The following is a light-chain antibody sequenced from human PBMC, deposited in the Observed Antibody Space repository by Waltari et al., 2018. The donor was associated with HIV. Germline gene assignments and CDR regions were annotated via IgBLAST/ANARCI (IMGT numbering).Light chain of an antibody. CDR2: QAS. J-gene: IGKJ4*01. Sequence: DIQMTQSPSILSASVGDKVTITCRASQSVGSWLAWYQQRPGKAPKLLIYQASFLESGVPSRFSGRGSGTEFTLTISSLQPEDFATYYCQQANSFPPLTFGGGTKVEIK. CDR1: QSVGSW. CDR3: QQANSFPPLT. V-gene: IGKV1-5*03.